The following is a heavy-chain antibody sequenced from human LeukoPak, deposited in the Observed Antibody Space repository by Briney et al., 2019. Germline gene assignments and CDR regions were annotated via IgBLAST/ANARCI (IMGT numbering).Heavy chain of an antibody. Sequence: PGGSLRLSCAASGFTFSSYAMSWVRQAPGKGLEWVSAISNSGGSTYYADSVKGRFTISRDDSKNTLYLQMNSLRAEDTAVYYCAKSVIAAAGTFDYWGQGTLVTVSS. CDR2: ISNSGGST. CDR3: AKSVIAAAGTFDY. D-gene: IGHD6-13*01. J-gene: IGHJ4*02. V-gene: IGHV3-23*01. CDR1: GFTFSSYA.